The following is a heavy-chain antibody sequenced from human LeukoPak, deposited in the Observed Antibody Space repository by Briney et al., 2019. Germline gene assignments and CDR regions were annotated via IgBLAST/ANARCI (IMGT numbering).Heavy chain of an antibody. CDR2: IGSTGGDT. V-gene: IGHV3-64D*09. J-gene: IGHJ4*02. D-gene: IGHD2-2*01. CDR1: GFTFSTSP. CDR3: KTSPTARIDS. Sequence: AGSLRLSCSASGFTFSTSPMHWVRQAPGKGLEYVSAIGSTGGDTYYADSVKGRFAISRDNSKNTVYLQIISLRPEDSAIYYCKTSPTARIDSWGQGTLVTVSS.